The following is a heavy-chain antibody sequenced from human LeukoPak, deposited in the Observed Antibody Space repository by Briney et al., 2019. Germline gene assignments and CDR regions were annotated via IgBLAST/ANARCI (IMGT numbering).Heavy chain of an antibody. V-gene: IGHV3-30*14. J-gene: IGHJ3*02. D-gene: IGHD3-22*01. CDR3: ARGGYDSSGYYYVGYAFDI. CDR1: GFTFSSYA. Sequence: GGSLRLSCAASGFTFSSYAMHWVRQAPGKGLEWVAVISYDGSNKYYADSVKGRFTISRDNSKNTLYLQMNSLRAEDTAVYYCARGGYDSSGYYYVGYAFDIWGQGTMVTVSS. CDR2: ISYDGSNK.